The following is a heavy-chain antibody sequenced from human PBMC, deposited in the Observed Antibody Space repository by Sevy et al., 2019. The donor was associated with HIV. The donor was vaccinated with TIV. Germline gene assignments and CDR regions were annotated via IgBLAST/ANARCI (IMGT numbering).Heavy chain of an antibody. J-gene: IGHJ5*02. CDR1: GFTFSSYW. D-gene: IGHD1-26*01. CDR2: IKQDGSEK. CDR3: ARETVGGYDP. Sequence: GGSLRLSCAASGFTFSSYWMTWVRQAPGKGLEWVANIKQDGSEKFYVDSVKGRFTISRDNSKNMVYLQMNSLRAEDTAVYYCARETVGGYDPWGQGTLVTVSS. V-gene: IGHV3-7*03.